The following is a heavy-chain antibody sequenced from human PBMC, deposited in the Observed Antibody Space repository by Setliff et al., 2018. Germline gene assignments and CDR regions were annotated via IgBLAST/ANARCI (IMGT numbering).Heavy chain of an antibody. J-gene: IGHJ4*02. Sequence: ASVKVSCKASGYTFTKNAIHWLRQAPGQRPEWMGWTNTDNGNTRYSQNFQDRVTITRDTSATTAFVELSSLRSDDTAVYFCARVTIAVAGYFDFWGQGTLVTVSS. CDR2: TNTDNGNT. CDR1: GYTFTKNA. V-gene: IGHV1-3*04. D-gene: IGHD6-19*01. CDR3: ARVTIAVAGYFDF.